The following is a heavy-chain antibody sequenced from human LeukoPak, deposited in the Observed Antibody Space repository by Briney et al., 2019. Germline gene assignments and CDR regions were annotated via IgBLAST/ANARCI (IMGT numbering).Heavy chain of an antibody. V-gene: IGHV3-7*03. D-gene: IGHD3-16*01. J-gene: IGHJ6*02. Sequence: GGSLRLSCAASGFTFSSYAMSWVRQAPGKGLEWVASINHNGNVNYYVDSVKGRFTISRDNAKNSLYLQMSNLRAEDTAVYFCARGGGLDVRGQGATVTVSS. CDR1: GFTFSSYA. CDR3: ARGGGLDV. CDR2: INHNGNVN.